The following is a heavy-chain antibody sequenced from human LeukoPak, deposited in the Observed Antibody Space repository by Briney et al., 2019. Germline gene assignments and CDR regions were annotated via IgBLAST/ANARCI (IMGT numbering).Heavy chain of an antibody. D-gene: IGHD4-23*01. V-gene: IGHV4-34*01. CDR3: ASGVTTVVTPDYYYYYGMDV. J-gene: IGHJ6*02. CDR2: INHSGST. Sequence: SETLSLTCAVYGGSFSGYYWSWIRQPPGKGLEWIGEINHSGSTNYNPSLKSRVTRSVDTSKNQFSLKLSSVTAADTAVYYCASGVTTVVTPDYYYYYGMDVWGQGTTVTVSS. CDR1: GGSFSGYY.